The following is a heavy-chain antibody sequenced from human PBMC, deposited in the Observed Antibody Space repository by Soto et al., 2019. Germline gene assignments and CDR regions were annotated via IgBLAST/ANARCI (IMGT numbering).Heavy chain of an antibody. Sequence: ASVKVSCKISGYTLTEVSMHWVRQAPGKGLEWMGGFDPEDAKIIYAQKFQGRVTMTEDTSTDTAYMEVSSLQSEDTAVYFCATGKNRWQHFFDSWGQGPLVTVSS. CDR3: ATGKNRWQHFFDS. CDR1: GYTLTEVS. D-gene: IGHD3-3*02. J-gene: IGHJ4*02. V-gene: IGHV1-24*01. CDR2: FDPEDAKI.